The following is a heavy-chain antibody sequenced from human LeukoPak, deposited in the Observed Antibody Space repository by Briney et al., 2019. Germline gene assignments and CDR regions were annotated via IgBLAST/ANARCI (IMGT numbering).Heavy chain of an antibody. J-gene: IGHJ4*02. CDR2: IYYSGST. D-gene: IGHD6-13*01. Sequence: SETLSLTCTVSGGSISSHYWSWIQQPPGKGLEWIGYIYYSGSTNYNPSLKSRVTISVDTSKNQFSLKLSSVTAADTAVYYCARVVAAAGVSPPRYFDYWGQGTLVTVSS. CDR1: GGSISSHY. V-gene: IGHV4-59*11. CDR3: ARVVAAAGVSPPRYFDY.